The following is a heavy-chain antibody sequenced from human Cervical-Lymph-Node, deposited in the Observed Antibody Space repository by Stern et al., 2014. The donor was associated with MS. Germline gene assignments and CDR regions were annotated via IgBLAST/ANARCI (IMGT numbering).Heavy chain of an antibody. CDR2: ISSTGTTI. CDR3: ARVGSSGWHYFDY. CDR1: GFAFSDYY. V-gene: IGHV3-11*01. J-gene: IGHJ4*02. Sequence: VQLVESGGGLVKPRGSLRLSCAASGFAFSDYYMTWIRQAPGKGLAWVSYISSTGTTIYYADSVKGRFTISRDNAENTVSLQMNSLRAEDTAVYYCARVGSSGWHYFDYWGQGTLVTVSS. D-gene: IGHD6-19*01.